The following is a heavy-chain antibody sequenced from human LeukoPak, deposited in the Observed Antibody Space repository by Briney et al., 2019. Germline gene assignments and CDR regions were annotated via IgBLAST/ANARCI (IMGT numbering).Heavy chain of an antibody. CDR2: IHYSGST. V-gene: IGHV4-59*01. D-gene: IGHD6-6*01. J-gene: IGHJ4*02. CDR3: ARWGSYSSSSTFGY. Sequence: SETLSLTCTVPGGSISSYYWSWIRQPPGKGLEWIGDIHYSGSTNYNPSLKSRVTISVDTSKNQFSLELTSVTAADTAVYYCARWGSYSSSSTFGYWGQGTLVTVSS. CDR1: GGSISSYY.